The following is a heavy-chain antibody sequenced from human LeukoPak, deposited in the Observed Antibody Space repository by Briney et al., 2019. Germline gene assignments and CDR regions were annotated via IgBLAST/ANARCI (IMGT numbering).Heavy chain of an antibody. CDR3: AKDGGLWVSAHWGDS. D-gene: IGHD7-27*01. J-gene: IGHJ4*02. V-gene: IGHV3-23*01. CDR2: ITTSDGNT. CDR1: GFTFSSYT. Sequence: GGSLRLSCTASGFTFSSYTMSWVRQAPGKGLKWVSTITTSDGNTYYADSVKGRFTVSRDNSKNTLFLQMNSLRAEDTAVYYCAKDGGLWVSAHWGDSWGRGTLVTVSS.